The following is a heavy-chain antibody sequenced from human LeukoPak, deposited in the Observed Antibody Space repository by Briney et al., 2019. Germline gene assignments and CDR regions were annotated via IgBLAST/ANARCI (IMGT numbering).Heavy chain of an antibody. CDR2: ISWSSDNM. V-gene: IGHV3-9*01. Sequence: GGSLRLSCAASGFTFDDYAMHWVRQAPGKGLEWVSGISWSSDNMDYADSVKGRFTISRDNAKNSLYLQMNSLRVEDTALYYCAKDSGSSSGYESWFDPWGQGTLVTVSS. J-gene: IGHJ5*02. CDR1: GFTFDDYA. CDR3: AKDSGSSSGYESWFDP. D-gene: IGHD5-12*01.